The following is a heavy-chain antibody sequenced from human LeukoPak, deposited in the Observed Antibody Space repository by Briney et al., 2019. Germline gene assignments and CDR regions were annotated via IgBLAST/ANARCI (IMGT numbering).Heavy chain of an antibody. D-gene: IGHD3-10*01. Sequence: PGGSLRLSCAASGFTFSYYGFHWVRQAPGQGLEWVAFIRYDGDDKYYADSVKGRFTISRDTSRNTLYLQMNSLRLEDTAVCYCVKDLMRDRWFGESWGQGTLVTVSS. CDR3: VKDLMRDRWFGES. J-gene: IGHJ5*02. V-gene: IGHV3-30*02. CDR2: IRYDGDDK. CDR1: GFTFSYYG.